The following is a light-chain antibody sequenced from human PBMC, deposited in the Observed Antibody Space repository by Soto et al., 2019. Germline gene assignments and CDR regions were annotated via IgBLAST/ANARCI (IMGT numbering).Light chain of an antibody. CDR2: GAS. J-gene: IGKJ3*01. CDR1: QRVSSSY. V-gene: IGKV3D-20*02. Sequence: EIVLTQSPGTLSLSPGQRATLSFRASQRVSSSYLAWYQQKPGQAPRLLIFGASSRATGIPARFSGSGSGTDFTLTISRLEPEDFAVYYCQQRSNWPPTFGPGTKVAIK. CDR3: QQRSNWPPT.